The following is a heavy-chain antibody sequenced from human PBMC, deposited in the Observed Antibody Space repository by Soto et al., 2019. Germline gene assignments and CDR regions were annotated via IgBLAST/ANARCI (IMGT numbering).Heavy chain of an antibody. Sequence: GASVKVSCKASGFTFTSSAVQWVRQARGQRLEWIGWIVVGSGNTNYAQKFQERVTITRDMSTSTAYMELSSLRSEDTAVYYCAADRMIVGATTVALFDYWGQGTLVPVSS. J-gene: IGHJ4*02. CDR3: AADRMIVGATTVALFDY. D-gene: IGHD1-26*01. CDR2: IVVGSGNT. V-gene: IGHV1-58*01. CDR1: GFTFTSSA.